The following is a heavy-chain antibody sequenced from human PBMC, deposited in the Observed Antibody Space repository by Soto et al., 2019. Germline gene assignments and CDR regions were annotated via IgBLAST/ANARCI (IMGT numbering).Heavy chain of an antibody. CDR3: ARHVLGGYYYGMDV. V-gene: IGHV4-39*01. CDR1: GGSISSSNYY. Sequence: QLQLQESGPGLVKPSETLSLTCTVSGGSISSSNYYWGWIRQPPGKGLEWIGSINYSGSTYYNPSLKSRVTISVDTSKNQFSLKLRSVTAADTAVYFCARHVLGGYYYGMDVWGPGTTVTVSS. D-gene: IGHD3-16*01. J-gene: IGHJ6*02. CDR2: INYSGST.